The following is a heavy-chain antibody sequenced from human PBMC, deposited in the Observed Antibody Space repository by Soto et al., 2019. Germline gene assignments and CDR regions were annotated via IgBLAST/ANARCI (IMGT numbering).Heavy chain of an antibody. CDR2: ISNDGTNT. Sequence: GGSLRLSCAASGFTFSGYGMHWVRQAPGKGLEWVAVISNDGTNTYYVDSVKGRFTISRDNAKNSVSLQMNTLRVEDTAVYYCAREDSIIIPAVSDFWGQGTLVTVSS. V-gene: IGHV3-30*03. CDR3: AREDSIIIPAVSDF. D-gene: IGHD2-2*01. J-gene: IGHJ4*02. CDR1: GFTFSGYG.